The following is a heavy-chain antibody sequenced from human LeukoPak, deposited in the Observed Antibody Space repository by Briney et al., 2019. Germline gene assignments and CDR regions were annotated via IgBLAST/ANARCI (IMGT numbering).Heavy chain of an antibody. CDR3: ARNQQLGGHSYYYYGMDV. CDR2: ISGGGVTT. J-gene: IGHJ6*02. CDR1: GFTFSNFW. Sequence: GGSLRLSCAASGFTFSNFWMHWVRQAPGKGLEWVSGISGGGVTTYYADSVKSRFTISRDNSKNTLYLQMNSLRADDTAIYYCARNQQLGGHSYYYYGMDVWGQGTTVTVSS. D-gene: IGHD3-16*01. V-gene: IGHV3-23*01.